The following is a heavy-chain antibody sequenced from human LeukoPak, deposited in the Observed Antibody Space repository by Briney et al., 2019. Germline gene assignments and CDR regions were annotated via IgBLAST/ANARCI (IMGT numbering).Heavy chain of an antibody. V-gene: IGHV1-2*02. CDR3: ASARGYCSSTNCYPDDAFDV. D-gene: IGHD2-2*01. CDR1: GYTFTSYD. CDR2: INPNSGGT. Sequence: ASVKVSCKASGYTFTSYDINWVRQATGQGLEWMGWINPNSGGTNYAQRFQDRVTMTRDTSISTAYMDLTRLRSDDTAVYYCASARGYCSSTNCYPDDAFDVWGQGTMVTVSS. J-gene: IGHJ3*01.